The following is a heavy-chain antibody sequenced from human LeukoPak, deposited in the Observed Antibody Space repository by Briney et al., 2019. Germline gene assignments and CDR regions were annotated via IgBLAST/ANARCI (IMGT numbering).Heavy chain of an antibody. CDR1: GFTFSDYD. Sequence: GGSLRLSCAASGFTFSDYDMHWVRQARGKGLEWVSAIGTAGDTYYTGSLKGRFTISRENTKNSVYLQMNSLRAGDTAVYYCVRVAKERVGGVYYFDYWGQGTPVTVSS. CDR3: VRVAKERVGGVYYFDY. D-gene: IGHD1-1*01. V-gene: IGHV3-13*01. CDR2: IGTAGDT. J-gene: IGHJ4*02.